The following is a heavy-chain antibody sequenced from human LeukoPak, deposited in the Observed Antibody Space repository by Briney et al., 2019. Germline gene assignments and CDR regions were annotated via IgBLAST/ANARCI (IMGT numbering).Heavy chain of an antibody. D-gene: IGHD1-14*01. CDR1: GYTFTGYY. V-gene: IGHV1-2*02. Sequence: ASVKVSCKASGYTFTGYYMHWVRQASGQGLEWMGWIIPNNGGTNYAQQFQGRVTMTRDTSISTAFMELSRLTSDDTAIYYCARANQNYFDYWGQGTLVTVSS. CDR3: ARANQNYFDY. J-gene: IGHJ4*02. CDR2: IIPNNGGT.